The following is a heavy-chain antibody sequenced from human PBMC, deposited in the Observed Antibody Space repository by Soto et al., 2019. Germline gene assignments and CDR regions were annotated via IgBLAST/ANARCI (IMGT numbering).Heavy chain of an antibody. Sequence: QVQLVESGGDVVQPGRSLRLSCAASGFTFSTSPMHWVRQAPGKGLEWVAVISPDGSWTYHADSVKGRLTTSRDNSKNTLYLQMNSLRPEDTAVYSCAKEDHSSGDAGTFQDWGQGSLVTVSS. V-gene: IGHV3-30-3*01. CDR3: AKEDHSSGDAGTFQD. J-gene: IGHJ1*01. D-gene: IGHD2-15*01. CDR2: ISPDGSWT. CDR1: GFTFSTSP.